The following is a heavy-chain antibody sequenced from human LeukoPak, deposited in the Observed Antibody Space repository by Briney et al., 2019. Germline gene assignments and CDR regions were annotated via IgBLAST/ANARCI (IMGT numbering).Heavy chain of an antibody. CDR1: GYTFTGYG. CDR2: ISAYNGNT. Sequence: ASVKVSCKASGYTFTGYGISWVRQAPGQGLEWMGWISAYNGNTNYAQKLQGRVTMTTDTSTSTAYMELRSLRSDDTAVYYCARVPSYCGGDCYSPVDPWGQGTLVTVSS. D-gene: IGHD2-21*01. CDR3: ARVPSYCGGDCYSPVDP. V-gene: IGHV1-18*01. J-gene: IGHJ5*02.